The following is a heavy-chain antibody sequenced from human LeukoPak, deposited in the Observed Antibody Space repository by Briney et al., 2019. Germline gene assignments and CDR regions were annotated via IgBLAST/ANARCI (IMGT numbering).Heavy chain of an antibody. Sequence: ASVKVSCKASGDTFTGYYMHWVRQAPGQGLEWMGWINPKSGGTNYAQKFQGRVTMTRDTSISTAYMELNRLRSDDTAVYYCVPSNSFEYYFDYWGQGTLVTVSS. CDR2: INPKSGGT. D-gene: IGHD3-16*01. CDR3: VPSNSFEYYFDY. CDR1: GDTFTGYY. V-gene: IGHV1-2*02. J-gene: IGHJ4*02.